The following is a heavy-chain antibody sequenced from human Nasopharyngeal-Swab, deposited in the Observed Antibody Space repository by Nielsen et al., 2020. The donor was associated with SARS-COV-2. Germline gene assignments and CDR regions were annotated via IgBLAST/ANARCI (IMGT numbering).Heavy chain of an antibody. CDR3: AGGYCSGGSCYPTPPYYYYGMDV. CDR1: GFTFSSYS. CDR2: ISSSGSTI. D-gene: IGHD2-15*01. Sequence: GGSLRLSCAASGFTFSSYSMNWVRQAPGKGLEWVSYISSSGSTIYYADSVKGRFTTSRDNAKNSLYLQMNSLRAEDTAVYYCAGGYCSGGSCYPTPPYYYYGMDVWGQGTTVTVSS. V-gene: IGHV3-48*04. J-gene: IGHJ6*02.